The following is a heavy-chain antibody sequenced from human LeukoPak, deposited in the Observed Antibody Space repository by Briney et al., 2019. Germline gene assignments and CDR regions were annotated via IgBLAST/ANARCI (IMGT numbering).Heavy chain of an antibody. CDR1: GFTSSSYW. CDR3: AREIAAAAYNWFDP. CDR2: IKQDGSEK. D-gene: IGHD6-13*01. Sequence: GGSLRLSCAASGFTSSSYWMSWVRQAPGKGLERVANIKQDGSEKYYVDSVKGRFTISRDNAKNSLYLQMNSLRAEDTAVYYCAREIAAAAYNWFDPWGQGTLVTVSS. J-gene: IGHJ5*02. V-gene: IGHV3-7*01.